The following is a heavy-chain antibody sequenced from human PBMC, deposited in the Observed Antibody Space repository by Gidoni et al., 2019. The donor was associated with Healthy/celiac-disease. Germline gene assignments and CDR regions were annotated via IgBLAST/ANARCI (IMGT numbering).Heavy chain of an antibody. D-gene: IGHD6-13*01. J-gene: IGHJ4*02. Sequence: GVVQPGRSLRLSRAASGFTFSSYGMHWVRQAPGKGLEWVAVISYDGSNKYYADSVKGRFTISRDNSKNTLYLKMNSLRAEDTAVYYCAKEFPAAGTYYFDYWGQGTLVTVSS. V-gene: IGHV3-30*18. CDR2: ISYDGSNK. CDR3: AKEFPAAGTYYFDY. CDR1: GFTFSSYG.